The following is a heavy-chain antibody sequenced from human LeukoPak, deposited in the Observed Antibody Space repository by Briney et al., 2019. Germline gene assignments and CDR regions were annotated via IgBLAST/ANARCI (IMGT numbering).Heavy chain of an antibody. D-gene: IGHD2-8*01. V-gene: IGHV4-61*02. Sequence: SQTLSLTCTVSGGSISSGSYYWSWIRQPAGKGLEWIGRIYTSGSTNYNPSLKSRVTISVDTSKNQFSLKLSSVTAADTAVYYCASGAPKYCTNGVCYSDYFDYWGQGTLVTVSS. CDR1: GGSISSGSYY. CDR3: ASGAPKYCTNGVCYSDYFDY. CDR2: IYTSGST. J-gene: IGHJ4*02.